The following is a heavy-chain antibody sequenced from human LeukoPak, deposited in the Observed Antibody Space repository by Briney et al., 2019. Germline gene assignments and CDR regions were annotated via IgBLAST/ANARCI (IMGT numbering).Heavy chain of an antibody. Sequence: SETLSLTCTVSGGSISSYYWSWIRQPPGKGLEWIGYIYYSGSTNYNPSLKSRVTISVDTSKNQFSLKLSSVTAADTAVYYCARVESGRYYYYMDVWGKGTTVTVSS. CDR2: IYYSGST. CDR3: ARVESGRYYYYMDV. D-gene: IGHD3-10*01. J-gene: IGHJ6*03. CDR1: GGSISSYY. V-gene: IGHV4-59*01.